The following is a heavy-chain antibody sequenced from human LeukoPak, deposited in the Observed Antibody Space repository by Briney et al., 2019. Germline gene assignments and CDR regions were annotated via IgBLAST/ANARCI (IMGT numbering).Heavy chain of an antibody. CDR2: IFPSGGEI. V-gene: IGHV3-23*01. CDR3: ATYRQVLLPFES. Sequence: GGSLRLSCAASGFTFSTFAMIWVRQPPGKGLEWVSSIFPSGGEIHYADSVRGRFTISRDNSKSTLSLQMNSLRAEDTAIYYCATYRQVLLPFESWGQRTLVTVSS. CDR1: GFTFSTFA. D-gene: IGHD2-8*02. J-gene: IGHJ4*02.